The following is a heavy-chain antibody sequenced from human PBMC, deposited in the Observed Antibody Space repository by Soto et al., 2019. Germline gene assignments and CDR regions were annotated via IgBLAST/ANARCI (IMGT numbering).Heavy chain of an antibody. CDR1: GGSISSGDYY. J-gene: IGHJ5*02. Sequence: ASETLSLTCTVSGGSISSGDYYWSWIRQPPGKGLEWIGYIYYSGSTYYNPSRKSRVTISVDTSKNQFSLKLSSVTAADTAVYYCARAAYDFWSGYLRGNWFDPWGQGTLVTVSS. D-gene: IGHD3-3*01. V-gene: IGHV4-30-4*01. CDR3: ARAAYDFWSGYLRGNWFDP. CDR2: IYYSGST.